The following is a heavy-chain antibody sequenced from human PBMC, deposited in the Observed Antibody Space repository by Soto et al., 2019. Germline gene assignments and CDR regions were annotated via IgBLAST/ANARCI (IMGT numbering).Heavy chain of an antibody. Sequence: SETLSLTCAVSGGSISSGGYYWSWIRQPPGRGLEWIGYIYYSGIAFYNPSLKSRLNLSVDTSKNQFSLKFNSVTAADTAVYYCARERYGYFDYWGQGALVTAPQ. CDR2: IYYSGIA. CDR1: GGSISSGGYY. D-gene: IGHD3-10*01. J-gene: IGHJ4*02. V-gene: IGHV4-31*11. CDR3: ARERYGYFDY.